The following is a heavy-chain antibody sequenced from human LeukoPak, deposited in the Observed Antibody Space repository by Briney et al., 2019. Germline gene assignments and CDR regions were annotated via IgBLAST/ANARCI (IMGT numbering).Heavy chain of an antibody. CDR2: ISGSGGST. CDR3: ARRVVAPLDDAFDI. J-gene: IGHJ3*02. D-gene: IGHD2-15*01. Sequence: GGSLRLSCAASGFTFSSYAMSWVRQAPGRGLEWVSAISGSGGSTYYTDSVKGRFTISRDNSKNTLYLQMNSLRAEDTAVYYCARRVVAPLDDAFDIWGQGTMVTVSS. V-gene: IGHV3-23*01. CDR1: GFTFSSYA.